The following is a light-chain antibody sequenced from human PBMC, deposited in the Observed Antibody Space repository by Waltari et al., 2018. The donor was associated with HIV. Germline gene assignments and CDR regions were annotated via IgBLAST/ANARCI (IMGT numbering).Light chain of an antibody. V-gene: IGKV3-15*01. CDR3: QQYSGT. J-gene: IGKJ1*01. Sequence: EVVMTQSPATLSVSPGERATLSCRASQSLISNLVWYQQKPGQAPRLLIYGASTRATGIPARFSGSGSGTECPLTISSLQSEDFAVYYCQQYSGTFGQGTKVEIK. CDR2: GAS. CDR1: QSLISN.